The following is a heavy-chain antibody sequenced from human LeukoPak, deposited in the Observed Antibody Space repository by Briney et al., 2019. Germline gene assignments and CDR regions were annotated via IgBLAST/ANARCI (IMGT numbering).Heavy chain of an antibody. CDR1: GYSFTSYY. J-gene: IGHJ4*02. CDR2: INPTSGST. D-gene: IGHD5-18*01. CDR3: ARGYNYGDY. Sequence: ASVKVSCKASGYSFTSYYMHWVRQAPGQGLEWMGIINPTSGSTSCAQKFQGRVTMTRDTSTSTVYMVLSSLRSEDTAVYYCARGYNYGDYWGQGTLVTVSS. V-gene: IGHV1-46*01.